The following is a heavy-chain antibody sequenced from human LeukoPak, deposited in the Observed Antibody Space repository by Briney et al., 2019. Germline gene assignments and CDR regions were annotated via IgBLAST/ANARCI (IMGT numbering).Heavy chain of an antibody. CDR3: ARGPNSNWSGLDF. CDR1: PFIFSGHW. D-gene: IGHD6-6*01. V-gene: IGHV3-74*01. J-gene: IGHJ4*02. CDR2: ISPTGSTT. Sequence: GGSLRLSCEASPFIFSGHWLNWVRQTPGKGLVWVSRISPTGSTTSYADSVKGRFTVSRDNAKNTLYLQVNNLRAEDTAVYYCARGPNSNWSGLDFWGQGTLLTVSS.